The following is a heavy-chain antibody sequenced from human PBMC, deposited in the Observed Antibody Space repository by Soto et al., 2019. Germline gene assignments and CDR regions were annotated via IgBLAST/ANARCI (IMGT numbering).Heavy chain of an antibody. J-gene: IGHJ6*02. CDR1: SFTVIPSA. D-gene: IGHD3-3*01. CDR2: ISGTGGST. CDR3: AKESGLRFVEVSPARCCYYGMDG. V-gene: IGHV3-23*02. Sequence: GGSLRLSGAASSFTVIPSAICFVRPAPEKVRECGSAISGTGGSTSYEESLKGRFTISTYXSNNTLYLQMNSLRAEDTAVYYCAKESGLRFVEVSPARCCYYGMDGWAPRATVTVS.